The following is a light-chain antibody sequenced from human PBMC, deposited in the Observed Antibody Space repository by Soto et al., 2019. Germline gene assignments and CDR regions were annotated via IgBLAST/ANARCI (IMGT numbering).Light chain of an antibody. CDR3: SSYTSSRTVV. CDR1: SSDVGGYNF. V-gene: IGLV2-14*01. J-gene: IGLJ2*01. Sequence: QSVLTQPASVSGSPGQSITLSCTGTSSDVGGYNFVSWYQQHPGTAPKLMIYDVTNRPSGVSNRFSGSKSGNTASLTISGLQPEDEADYYCSSYTSSRTVVFGGGTKLTVL. CDR2: DVT.